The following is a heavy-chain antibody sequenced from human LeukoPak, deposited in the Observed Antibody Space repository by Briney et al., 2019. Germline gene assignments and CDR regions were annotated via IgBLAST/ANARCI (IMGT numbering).Heavy chain of an antibody. CDR2: IRSDGSNK. V-gene: IGHV3-30*02. D-gene: IGHD6-13*01. Sequence: GGSLRLSCAGSGFSFSSYGMHWVRQAPGKGLEWMAFIRSDGSNKYYADSVKGRFTISRDNSKNTLYLQMNSLRAEDTAVYYCAKDRIAAAGNWFDPWGQGTLVTVSS. CDR1: GFSFSSYG. J-gene: IGHJ5*02. CDR3: AKDRIAAAGNWFDP.